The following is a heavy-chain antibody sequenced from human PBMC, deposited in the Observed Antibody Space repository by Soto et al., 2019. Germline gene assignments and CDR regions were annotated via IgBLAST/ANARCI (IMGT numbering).Heavy chain of an antibody. D-gene: IGHD6-13*01. CDR3: ARDLAAAGWGPSGYYYMDV. Sequence: GLEWMGRIIPILGIANYAQKFQGRVTITADKSTSTAYMELSSLRSEDTAVYYCARDLAAAGWGPSGYYYMDVWGKGTTVTVSS. V-gene: IGHV1-69*04. J-gene: IGHJ6*03. CDR2: IIPILGIA.